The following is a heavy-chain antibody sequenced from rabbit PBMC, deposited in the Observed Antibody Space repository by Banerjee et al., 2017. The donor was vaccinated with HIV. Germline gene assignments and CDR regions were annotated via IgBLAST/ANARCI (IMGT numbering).Heavy chain of an antibody. V-gene: IGHV1S7*01. CDR2: IDPVFGGT. CDR1: GFTISSGY. J-gene: IGHJ3*01. D-gene: IGHD4-1*01. CDR3: VRDSLVAGVRVDL. Sequence: RLVESRGGLVQPGESLTLSCKASGFTISSGYWIDWVRQAPGKGLEWIGYIDPVFGGTYYARWVNGRFTISSHNAQNTLYLQLNSLTAADTATYFCVRDSLVAGVRVDLWGPGTLVTVS.